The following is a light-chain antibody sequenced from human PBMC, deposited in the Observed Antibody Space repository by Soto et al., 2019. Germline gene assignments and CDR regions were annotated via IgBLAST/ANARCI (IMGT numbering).Light chain of an antibody. CDR3: QQYVSSPPLT. V-gene: IGKV3-20*01. J-gene: IGKJ4*01. CDR2: GAS. Sequence: EIVLTQSPGALSLSPRERATLSCRASQSASSSYLAWYQQKPGQAPRLLIYGASSRATGIPDRFSGSGSGTDFTLTISRLEPEDFAVYYCQQYVSSPPLTFGGGTNVDIK. CDR1: QSASSSY.